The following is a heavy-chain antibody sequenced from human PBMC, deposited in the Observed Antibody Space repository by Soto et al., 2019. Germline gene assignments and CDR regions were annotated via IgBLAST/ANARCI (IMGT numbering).Heavy chain of an antibody. CDR1: GGSFSGYY. CDR2: INHSGST. Sequence: SETMSHTCAVYGGSFSGYYWSWIRQPPGKGLEWIGEINHSGSTNYNPSLKSRVTISVDTSKNQFSLKLSSVTAADTAVYYCARRGIAAARQFDYWGQGTLVTVSS. D-gene: IGHD6-13*01. V-gene: IGHV4-34*01. CDR3: ARRGIAAARQFDY. J-gene: IGHJ4*02.